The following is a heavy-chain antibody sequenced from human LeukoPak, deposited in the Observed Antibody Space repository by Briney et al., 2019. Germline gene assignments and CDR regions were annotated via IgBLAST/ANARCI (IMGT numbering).Heavy chain of an antibody. D-gene: IGHD6-6*01. CDR1: GGSFSGYY. V-gene: IGHV4-34*01. CDR3: ARVRSSSLSLFDY. J-gene: IGHJ4*02. Sequence: SETLSLTCAVYGGSFSGYYWSWIRQPPGKGLEWIGEINHSGSTNYNPSLKSRVTISVDTSKNQFSLKLSSVTAADTAVYYCARVRSSSLSLFDYWGQGTLVTVSS. CDR2: INHSGST.